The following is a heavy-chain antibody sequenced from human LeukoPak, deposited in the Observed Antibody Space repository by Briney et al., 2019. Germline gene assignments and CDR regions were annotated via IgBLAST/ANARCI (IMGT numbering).Heavy chain of an antibody. CDR2: ISYDGSNK. Sequence: PGRSLRLSCAASGFTFSSYGMHWVRQAPGKGLEWVAVISYDGSNKYYADSVKGRFTISRDNSKNTLYLQMNSLRAEDTAVYYCAKTSGLATTSRDAFDIWGQGTMVTVSS. D-gene: IGHD5-24*01. CDR3: AKTSGLATTSRDAFDI. J-gene: IGHJ3*02. V-gene: IGHV3-30*18. CDR1: GFTFSSYG.